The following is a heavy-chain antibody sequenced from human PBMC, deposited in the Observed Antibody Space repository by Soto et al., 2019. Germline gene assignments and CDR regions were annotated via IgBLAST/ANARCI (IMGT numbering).Heavy chain of an antibody. D-gene: IGHD1-26*01. CDR3: AGVSGSYYYGMDV. V-gene: IGHV4-59*12. J-gene: IGHJ6*02. CDR1: GGSISSYY. CDR2: IYHSGST. Sequence: PSETLSLTCTVSGGSISSYYWSWIRQPPGKGLEWIGEIYHSGSTNYNPSLKSRVTISVDKSKNQFSLKLSSVTAADTAVYYCAGVSGSYYYGMDVWGQGTTVTVSS.